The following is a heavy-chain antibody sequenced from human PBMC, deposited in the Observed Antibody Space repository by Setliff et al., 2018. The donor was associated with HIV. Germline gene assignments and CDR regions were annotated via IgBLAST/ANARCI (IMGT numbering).Heavy chain of an antibody. CDR1: GYRFSTYY. J-gene: IGHJ2*01. D-gene: IGHD2-21*02. CDR2: INPSGGTT. Sequence: ASVKVSCKASGYRFSTYYMHWVRQAPGQGLEWMGVINPSGGTTRYAQKFQGRVTLTRDTSTNTVYMEVSSLTSEDTAVYYCAREGGTTEGNIVIVTAPFFYLDVWGLGTLVTVSS. CDR3: AREGGTTEGNIVIVTAPFFYLDV. V-gene: IGHV1-46*01.